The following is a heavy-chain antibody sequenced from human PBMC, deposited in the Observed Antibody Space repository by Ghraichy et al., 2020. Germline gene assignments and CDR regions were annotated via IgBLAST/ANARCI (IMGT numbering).Heavy chain of an antibody. CDR1: GGSISSYY. J-gene: IGHJ6*03. CDR3: ARERYCSSTSCPYTYYYYYYMDV. Sequence: SETLSLTCTVSGGSISSYYWSWIRQPPGKGLEWIGYIYYSGSTNYNPSLKSRVTISVDTSKNQFSLKLSSVTAADTAVYYCARERYCSSTSCPYTYYYYYYMDVWGKGTTVTVSS. D-gene: IGHD2-2*01. V-gene: IGHV4-59*01. CDR2: IYYSGST.